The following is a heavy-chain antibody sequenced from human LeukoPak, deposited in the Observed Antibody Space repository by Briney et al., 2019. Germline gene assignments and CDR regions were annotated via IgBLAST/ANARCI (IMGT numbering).Heavy chain of an antibody. CDR3: AKELIVVVPAALDV. D-gene: IGHD2-2*01. J-gene: IGHJ6*02. Sequence: PGRSLRLSCAASGFTFSSYGMHWVRQAPGKGLEWVAVISYDGSNKYYADSVKGRFTISRDNSKNTLYLQMNSLRAEDTAVYYCAKELIVVVPAALDVWGQGTTVTVSS. CDR2: ISYDGSNK. V-gene: IGHV3-30*18. CDR1: GFTFSSYG.